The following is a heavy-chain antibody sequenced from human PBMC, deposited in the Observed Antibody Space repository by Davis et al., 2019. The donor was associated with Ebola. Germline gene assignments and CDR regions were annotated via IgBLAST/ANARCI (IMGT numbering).Heavy chain of an antibody. CDR2: IWYDGSNK. D-gene: IGHD1-26*01. CDR1: GFTFSSYD. Sequence: GGSLRLSCAASGFTFSSYDMHWVRQAPGKGLEWVAVIWYDGSNKYYADSVKGRFTISRDNSKNTLYLQMNSLRAEDTAVYYCAMGGQTYDYWGQGTLVTVSS. V-gene: IGHV3-33*08. J-gene: IGHJ4*02. CDR3: AMGGQTYDY.